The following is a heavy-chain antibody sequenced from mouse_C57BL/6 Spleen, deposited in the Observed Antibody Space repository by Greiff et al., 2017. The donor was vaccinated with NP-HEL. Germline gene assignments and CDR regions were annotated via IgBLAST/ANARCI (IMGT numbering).Heavy chain of an antibody. Sequence: VQLQQSGAELARPGASVKLSCKASGYTFTSYGISWVKQRTGQGLEWIGEIYPRSGNTYYNEKFKGKATLTADKSSSTAYMELRSLISEDSAVYFCAREENWEKDFDYWGQGTTLTVSS. CDR3: AREENWEKDFDY. CDR1: GYTFTSYG. D-gene: IGHD4-1*01. CDR2: IYPRSGNT. J-gene: IGHJ2*01. V-gene: IGHV1-81*01.